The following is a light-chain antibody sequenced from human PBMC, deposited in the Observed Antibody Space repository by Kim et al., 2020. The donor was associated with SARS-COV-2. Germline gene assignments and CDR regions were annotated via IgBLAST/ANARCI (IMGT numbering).Light chain of an antibody. V-gene: IGKV1-33*01. CDR1: QDISNS. CDR2: GAS. Sequence: SASGGDRVTITCQASQDISNSLTWYQQKPGKAPNLLIYGASNLQTGVPARFSGSGSGTDFTLTISSLQPEDTATYYCQQYDNLPFTFGQGTKLEI. J-gene: IGKJ2*01. CDR3: QQYDNLPFT.